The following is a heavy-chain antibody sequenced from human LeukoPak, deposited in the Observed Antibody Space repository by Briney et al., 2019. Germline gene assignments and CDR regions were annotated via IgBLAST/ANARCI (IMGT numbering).Heavy chain of an antibody. D-gene: IGHD2-2*01. CDR3: ARELGYCSSTSCYGYSWFDP. V-gene: IGHV1-3*01. Sequence: ASVKVSCKASGYTFTSYAMHWVRQAPGQRLEWMGWINAGNGNTKYSQKFQGRVTITRDTSASTAYMELSSLRSEDTAVYYCARELGYCSSTSCYGYSWFDPWGQGTLVTVFS. CDR2: INAGNGNT. CDR1: GYTFTSYA. J-gene: IGHJ5*02.